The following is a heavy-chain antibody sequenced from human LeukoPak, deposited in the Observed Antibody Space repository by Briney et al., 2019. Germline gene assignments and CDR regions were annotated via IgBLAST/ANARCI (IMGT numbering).Heavy chain of an antibody. Sequence: SETLSLTCTVSGYSISSGYYWGWIRQPPGKGLEWIGSIYHSGSTYYNPSLKSRVTISVDTSKNQFSLKLSSVTAADTAVYYCAVYSSSSSYYYYYMDVWGKGTTVTVSS. CDR1: GYSISSGYY. CDR2: IYHSGST. J-gene: IGHJ6*03. D-gene: IGHD6-6*01. CDR3: AVYSSSSSYYYYYMDV. V-gene: IGHV4-38-2*02.